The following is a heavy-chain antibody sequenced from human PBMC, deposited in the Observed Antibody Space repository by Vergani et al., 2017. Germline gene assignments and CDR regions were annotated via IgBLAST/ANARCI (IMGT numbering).Heavy chain of an antibody. Sequence: QVQLQASGPGRVKPSQTLSLTCTMSGGSISAGYYFWSWIRQPAGKGLEWLGHISASGNASHSPSLKTRVSMSVDTSKNQFSLTVTPVTAADTAIYFCARRSGGYYSGGKVHPLRTAFDVWGHGTVVTVSS. V-gene: IGHV4-61*02. CDR1: GGSISAGYYF. CDR2: ISASGNA. D-gene: IGHD2-15*01. CDR3: ARRSGGYYSGGKVHPLRTAFDV. J-gene: IGHJ3*01.